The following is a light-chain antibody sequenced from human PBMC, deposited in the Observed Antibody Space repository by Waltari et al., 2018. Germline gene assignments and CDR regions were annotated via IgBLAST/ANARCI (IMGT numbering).Light chain of an antibody. CDR2: QAS. CDR3: QQYHSYSIT. Sequence: DIQMTPSPSTLSASVGDRVTITCRASQSIGTNLAWYQLKPGKAPNLLIYQASNLESGGPSRCSGSGAGTEFTLTSSSRQPDDFVNYYCQQYHSYSITFGGGTKVEIK. J-gene: IGKJ4*01. CDR1: QSIGTN. V-gene: IGKV1-5*03.